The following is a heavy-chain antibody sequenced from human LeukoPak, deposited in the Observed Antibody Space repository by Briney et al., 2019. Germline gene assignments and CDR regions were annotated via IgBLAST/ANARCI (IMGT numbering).Heavy chain of an antibody. J-gene: IGHJ5*02. CDR2: INPNSGGT. D-gene: IGHD5-18*01. V-gene: IGHV1-2*02. CDR3: ARDEGLGYSYGGLSSRFDP. CDR1: GYTFTGYY. Sequence: ASVKVSCKASGYTFTGYYMHWVRQAPGQGLEWMGWINPNSGGTNYAQKFQGRVTMTRDTSISTAYMELSRLRSDDTAVYYCARDEGLGYSYGGLSSRFDPWGQGTLVTVSS.